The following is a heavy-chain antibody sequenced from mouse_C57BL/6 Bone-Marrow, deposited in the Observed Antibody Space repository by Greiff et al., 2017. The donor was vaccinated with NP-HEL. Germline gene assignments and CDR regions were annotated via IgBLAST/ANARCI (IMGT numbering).Heavy chain of an antibody. J-gene: IGHJ3*01. V-gene: IGHV5-17*01. CDR3: ARYGSSYLAWFAY. D-gene: IGHD1-1*01. Sequence: EVMLVESGGGLVKPGGSLKLSCAASGFTFSDYGMHWVRQAPEKGLEWVAYISSGSSTIYYADTVKGRFTISRDNAKNTLFLQMTSLRSEDTAMYYCARYGSSYLAWFAYWGQGTLVTVSA. CDR2: ISSGSSTI. CDR1: GFTFSDYG.